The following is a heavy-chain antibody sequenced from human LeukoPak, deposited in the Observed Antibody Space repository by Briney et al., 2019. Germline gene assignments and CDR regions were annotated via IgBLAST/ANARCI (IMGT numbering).Heavy chain of an antibody. CDR2: INAGNGNT. V-gene: IGHV1-3*01. J-gene: IGHJ4*02. D-gene: IGHD5-18*01. Sequence: EASVKVSCKASGYTFTSYAMHWVRQAPGQRLEWMGWINAGNGNTKYSQKFQGRVTITRDTSASTAYMELSSLRSEDTAVYYCARGYSYGLFDYWGQGTLVTVSP. CDR1: GYTFTSYA. CDR3: ARGYSYGLFDY.